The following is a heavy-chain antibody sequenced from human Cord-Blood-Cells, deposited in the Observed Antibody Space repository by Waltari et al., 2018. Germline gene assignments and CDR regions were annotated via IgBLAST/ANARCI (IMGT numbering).Heavy chain of an antibody. D-gene: IGHD3-16*01. Sequence: QVQLQESGPGLVKPSGTLSLTCAVSGGSISSSTWWSWVRQPPGKGLEWIGEIYHSGSTNYNPSLKSRVTISVDKSKNQFSLKLSSVTAADTAVYYCARNPYDYVWGSSLDYWGQGTLVTVSS. V-gene: IGHV4-4*02. CDR3: ARNPYDYVWGSSLDY. CDR2: IYHSGST. CDR1: GGSISSSTW. J-gene: IGHJ4*02.